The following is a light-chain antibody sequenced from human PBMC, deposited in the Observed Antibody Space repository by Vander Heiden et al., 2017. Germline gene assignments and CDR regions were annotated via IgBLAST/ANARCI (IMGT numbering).Light chain of an antibody. Sequence: DIQMTQSPSSLSASVGDRVTITCRASQSISSYLNWYQQKPGKAPKLLIYAASSLQSGVPSRFSSSRSGTDFTLTISSLQPEDFATDYCRQSYSTPSEVTFGRGTKVEIK. J-gene: IGKJ4*02. CDR1: QSISSY. CDR2: AAS. CDR3: RQSYSTPSEVT. V-gene: IGKV1-39*01.